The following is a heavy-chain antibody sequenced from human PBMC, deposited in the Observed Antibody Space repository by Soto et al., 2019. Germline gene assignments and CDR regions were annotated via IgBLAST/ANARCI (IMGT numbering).Heavy chain of an antibody. D-gene: IGHD3-16*01. Sequence: QVQLVQSGAEVKKPGASVKVSCKASGYTFTSYGISWVRQAPGQGLEWMGWIIAYNGNTNYARKPQDRVTMTTDTSTTTAYMELRSLRSDDTDVYYCATFYVKSYYYGMDVWGQGTTVTVSS. V-gene: IGHV1-18*01. CDR3: ATFYVKSYYYGMDV. J-gene: IGHJ6*02. CDR2: IIAYNGNT. CDR1: GYTFTSYG.